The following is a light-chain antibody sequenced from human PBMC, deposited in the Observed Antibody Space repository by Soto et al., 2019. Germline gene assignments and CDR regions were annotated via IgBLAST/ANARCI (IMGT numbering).Light chain of an antibody. V-gene: IGKV3-15*01. CDR1: QSVSSN. J-gene: IGKJ2*01. Sequence: EIVMTQSPATLSVSPGERATLSCRASQSVSSNLAWYQQKPGQAPRLLIYGASTRATGIPARFSGSGSGTEFTLTISSLQSEDFAVYYCQQDNNRGTFGQGTKLEIK. CDR2: GAS. CDR3: QQDNNRGT.